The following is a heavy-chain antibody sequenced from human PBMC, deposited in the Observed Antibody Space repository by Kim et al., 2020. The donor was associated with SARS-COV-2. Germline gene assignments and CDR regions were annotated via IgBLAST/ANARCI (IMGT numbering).Heavy chain of an antibody. J-gene: IGHJ3*02. CDR3: ATVLSGWYDAFDI. Sequence: YAQKFQGRVTMTEDTSTDTAYMELSSLRSEDTAVYYCATVLSGWYDAFDIWGQGTMVTVSS. V-gene: IGHV1-24*01. D-gene: IGHD6-19*01.